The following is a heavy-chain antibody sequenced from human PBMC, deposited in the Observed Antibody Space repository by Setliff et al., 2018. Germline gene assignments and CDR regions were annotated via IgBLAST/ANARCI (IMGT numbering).Heavy chain of an antibody. Sequence: ASVKVSCKTSGYGFTSHYFHWLRQAPGQGLEWMGIVNPSGGKTTLSQKFQGRVSMTADASTATVYMELHSLTSEDTAIYYCARAPWGDDYDSLYTWFDPWGQGSLVTVSS. CDR2: VNPSGGKT. D-gene: IGHD3-22*01. CDR3: ARAPWGDDYDSLYTWFDP. CDR1: GYGFTSHY. J-gene: IGHJ5*02. V-gene: IGHV1-46*01.